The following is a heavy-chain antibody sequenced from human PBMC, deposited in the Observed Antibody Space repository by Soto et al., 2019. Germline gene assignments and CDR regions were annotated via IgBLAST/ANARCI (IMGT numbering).Heavy chain of an antibody. CDR1: GFTFSSYG. CDR3: AKDRDYYGSGSYYPVDY. J-gene: IGHJ4*02. D-gene: IGHD3-10*01. V-gene: IGHV3-30*18. CDR2: ISYDGSNK. Sequence: QVPLVESGGGVVQPGRSLRLSCAASGFTFSSYGMHWVRQAPGKGLEWVAVISYDGSNKYYADSVKGRFTISRDNSKNTLYLQMNSLRAEDTAVYYCAKDRDYYGSGSYYPVDYWGQGTLVTVSS.